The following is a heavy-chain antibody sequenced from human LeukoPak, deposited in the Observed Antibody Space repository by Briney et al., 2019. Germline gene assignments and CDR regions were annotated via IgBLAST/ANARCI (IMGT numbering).Heavy chain of an antibody. J-gene: IGHJ5*02. CDR1: GGTFSGYY. D-gene: IGHD2-15*01. V-gene: IGHV4-34*01. CDR2: ITHSGST. CDR3: ARGSNIVVVVAANNWFDP. Sequence: PSETLSLTCAAYGGTFSGYYWSWIRQAPGKGLEWIGEITHSGSTNYNPSLKSRVTISVDTSKNQFSLKLSSVTAANTAVYYCARGSNIVVVVAANNWFDPWGQGTLVTVSS.